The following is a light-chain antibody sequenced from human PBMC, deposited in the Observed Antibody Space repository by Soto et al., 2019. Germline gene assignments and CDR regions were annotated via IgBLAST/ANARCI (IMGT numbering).Light chain of an antibody. CDR1: SSDVGSYNL. CDR3: AAWDDSLSAFYV. CDR2: EVS. V-gene: IGLV2-14*02. Sequence: QSVLTQPASVSGSPGQSITISCTGTSSDVGSYNLVSWYQQHPGKAPKLMIYEVSKRPSGVPDRFSGSKSGTSASLAISGLRSEDEADYYCAAWDDSLSAFYVFGTGTKVTVL. J-gene: IGLJ1*01.